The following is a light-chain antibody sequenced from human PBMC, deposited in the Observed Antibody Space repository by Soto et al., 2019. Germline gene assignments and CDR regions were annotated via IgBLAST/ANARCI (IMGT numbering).Light chain of an antibody. CDR2: EVT. CDR3: SSYGGSNNFV. CDR1: GSDLGGENF. Sequence: QSALTQPPSASGSPGQSVTISCTGAGSDLGGENFVSWYQQQPGRAPKLIIYEVTKRPSGVPDRFSGSKSGNTASLTVSGLPADDEADYYCSSYGGSNNFVFGGGTKLTVL. J-gene: IGLJ3*02. V-gene: IGLV2-8*01.